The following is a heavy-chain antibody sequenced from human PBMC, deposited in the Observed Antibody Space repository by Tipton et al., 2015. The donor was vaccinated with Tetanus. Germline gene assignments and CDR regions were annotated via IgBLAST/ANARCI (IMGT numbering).Heavy chain of an antibody. Sequence: LRLSCTVSGGSLNTFYWNWIRQPAGKGLEWIGRVYSSGSTNYNPSLKSRLTMSIDASKNRLSLELTSVTAADTAVYYCARDFRERSGTYYSYYYTMDVWGQGTTVTVSS. J-gene: IGHJ6*02. D-gene: IGHD1-26*01. CDR3: ARDFRERSGTYYSYYYTMDV. CDR2: VYSSGST. CDR1: GGSLNTFY. V-gene: IGHV4-4*07.